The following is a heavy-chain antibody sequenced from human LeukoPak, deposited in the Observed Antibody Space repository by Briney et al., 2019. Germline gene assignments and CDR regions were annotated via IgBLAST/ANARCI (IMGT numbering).Heavy chain of an antibody. J-gene: IGHJ3*02. Sequence: GSSVKVSCKASGGTFSSYAISWVRQAPGQGLEWMGGIIPIFGTANYAQKFQGRVTITADESTSTAYMEPSSLRSEDTAVYYCARARSFDFEYCVLDFSAEEVCDAFDIWGQGTMVTVSS. CDR3: ARARSFDFEYCVLDFSAEEVCDAFDI. V-gene: IGHV1-69*01. CDR1: GGTFSSYA. CDR2: IIPIFGTA. D-gene: IGHD2/OR15-2a*01.